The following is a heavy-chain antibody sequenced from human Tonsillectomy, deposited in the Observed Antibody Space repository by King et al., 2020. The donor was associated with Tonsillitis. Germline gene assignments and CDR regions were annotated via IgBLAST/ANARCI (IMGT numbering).Heavy chain of an antibody. CDR2: ISGKSGSI. CDR3: TKGLSSSWYSDFDY. V-gene: IGHV3-9*01. D-gene: IGHD6-13*01. J-gene: IGHJ4*02. CDR1: GFTFDDYA. Sequence: VQLVESGGGLVQPGRSLRLSCAASGFTFDDYAMHWVRQAPGKGLEWVSVISGKSGSIGFADSVKGRFTISRDNAKNSLYLQMNSLRAEDTALYYCTKGLSSSWYSDFDYWGQGTLVTVSS.